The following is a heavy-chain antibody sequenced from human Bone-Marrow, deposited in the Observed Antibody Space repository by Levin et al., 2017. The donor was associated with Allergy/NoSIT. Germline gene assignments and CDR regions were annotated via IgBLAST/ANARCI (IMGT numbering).Heavy chain of an antibody. D-gene: IGHD3-10*01. CDR2: ISYDGSNK. CDR3: ARGRLWFGELFEGWFDP. J-gene: IGHJ5*02. Sequence: GGSLRLSCAASGFTFSSYAMHWVRQAPGKGLEWVAVISYDGSNKYYADSVKGRFTISRDNSKNTLYLQMNSLRAEDTAVYYCARGRLWFGELFEGWFDPWGQGTLVTVSS. CDR1: GFTFSSYA. V-gene: IGHV3-30*04.